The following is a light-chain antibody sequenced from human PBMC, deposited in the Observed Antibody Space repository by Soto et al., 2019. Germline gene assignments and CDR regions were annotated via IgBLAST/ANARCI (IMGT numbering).Light chain of an antibody. CDR1: QNIRTN. CDR2: GAS. Sequence: IVMTQSPATLSVSPGERATFSCRASQNIRTNLAWYQQKPGQAPRLLIYGASSRATGIPDRFSGSGYGTDFTLSISRLEPEDFAVYYCQQYAGSPYTFGQGTRLEIK. V-gene: IGKV3-20*01. CDR3: QQYAGSPYT. J-gene: IGKJ5*01.